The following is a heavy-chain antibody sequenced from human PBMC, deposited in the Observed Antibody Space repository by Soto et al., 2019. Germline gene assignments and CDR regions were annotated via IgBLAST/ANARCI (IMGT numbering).Heavy chain of an antibody. Sequence: VQLVESGGGLVRPGGSPRLSCAASGFTFDDHAMHWVRQAPGKGLEWISAITWNSVALDYAASVKGRFTISRDNAKNSLYLQMDNLRPEDTALYYCAKERVRDFDGWGQGTLVTVSS. CDR2: ITWNSVAL. V-gene: IGHV3-9*01. J-gene: IGHJ4*02. CDR3: AKERVRDFDG. CDR1: GFTFDDHA. D-gene: IGHD3-9*01.